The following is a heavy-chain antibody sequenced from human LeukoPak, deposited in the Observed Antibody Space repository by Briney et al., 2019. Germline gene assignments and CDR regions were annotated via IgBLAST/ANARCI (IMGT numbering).Heavy chain of an antibody. CDR2: ISSNGGST. Sequence: GGSLRLSCAASGFTFSSYAMHWVRQAPGKGLEYISAISSNGGSTYYANSVKGRFTISRDNSKNTLYLQMNSLRAEDTAVYYCAKDTVVRGVICYFDYWGQGTLVTVSS. V-gene: IGHV3-64*01. J-gene: IGHJ4*02. CDR1: GFTFSSYA. D-gene: IGHD3-10*01. CDR3: AKDTVVRGVICYFDY.